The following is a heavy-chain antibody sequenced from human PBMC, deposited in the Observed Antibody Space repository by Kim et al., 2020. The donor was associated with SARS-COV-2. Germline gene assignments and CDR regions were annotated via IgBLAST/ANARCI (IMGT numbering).Heavy chain of an antibody. Sequence: SETLSLTCTVSGGSISSGGYYWSWIRQHPGKGLEWIGYIYYSGSTYYNPSLKSRVTISVDTSKNQFSLKLSSVTAADTAVYYCARANYYGSGSYWAVPYYYYYYGMDVWGQGTTVTVSS. CDR3: ARANYYGSGSYWAVPYYYYYYGMDV. D-gene: IGHD3-10*01. CDR1: GGSISSGGYY. CDR2: IYYSGST. J-gene: IGHJ6*02. V-gene: IGHV4-31*03.